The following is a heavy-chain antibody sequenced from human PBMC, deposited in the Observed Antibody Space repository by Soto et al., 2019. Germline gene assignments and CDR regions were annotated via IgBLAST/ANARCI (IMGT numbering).Heavy chain of an antibody. Sequence: APVEGSSQGSCEALTCYSMYLVRQAPGQRLEWMGWINAGNGNTKYSQKFQGRVTITRDTSASTAYMELSSLRSEDTAVYYCARDLGGWPDYWGQGTLVTVSS. CDR1: CEALTCYS. J-gene: IGHJ4*02. V-gene: IGHV1-3*01. CDR3: ARDLGGWPDY. D-gene: IGHD2-15*01. CDR2: INAGNGNT.